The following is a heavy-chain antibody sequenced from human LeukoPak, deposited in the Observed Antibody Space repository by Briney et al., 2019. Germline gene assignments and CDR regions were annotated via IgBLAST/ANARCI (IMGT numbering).Heavy chain of an antibody. V-gene: IGHV4-39*01. D-gene: IGHD1-26*01. CDR2: IYYSGST. Sequence: SETLSLTCTVSGGSISSSSYYWGWIRQPPGKGLEWIGSIYYSGSTYYNPSLKSRVTISVDASKNQFSLKLSSVTAADTAVYYCARHDGVGATKDYFDYWGQGTLVTVSS. CDR1: GGSISSSSYY. J-gene: IGHJ4*02. CDR3: ARHDGVGATKDYFDY.